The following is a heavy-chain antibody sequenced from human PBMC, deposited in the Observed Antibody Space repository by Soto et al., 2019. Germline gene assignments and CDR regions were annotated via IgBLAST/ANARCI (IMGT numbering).Heavy chain of an antibody. D-gene: IGHD2-21*01. CDR2: IYYNGTT. J-gene: IGHJ5*02. V-gene: IGHV4-39*07. Sequence: SETLSLTCTVSNGSISSSISYWGWIRQPPGGGLAWIGSIYYNGTTSYNPSLKSRATISLETSKSQFSLRLTSVTAADTAVYYCARLGAYYQSLDPWGPGTLVTVSS. CDR3: ARLGAYYQSLDP. CDR1: NGSISSSISY.